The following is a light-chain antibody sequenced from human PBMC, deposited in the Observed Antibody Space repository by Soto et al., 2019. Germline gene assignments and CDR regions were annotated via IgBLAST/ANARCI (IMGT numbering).Light chain of an antibody. J-gene: IGLJ3*02. CDR2: LNSDGSH. CDR3: QTWGTGIPWV. Sequence: QLVLTQSPSASASLGASVKLTCTLSSGHSNYAIAWHQQQPEKGPRYLMHLNSDGSHNKGDGIPDRFSGSSSGAERYLTISRLQSEDEADYYCQTWGTGIPWVFGGGTKLTVL. CDR1: SGHSNYA. V-gene: IGLV4-69*01.